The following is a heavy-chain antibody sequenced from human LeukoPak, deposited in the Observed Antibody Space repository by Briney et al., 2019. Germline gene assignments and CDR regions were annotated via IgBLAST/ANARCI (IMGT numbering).Heavy chain of an antibody. J-gene: IGHJ3*02. CDR2: IYTSGST. CDR1: GGSISSGSYY. V-gene: IGHV4-61*02. CDR3: ARLAGGRSSSWYGSAFDI. Sequence: SQTLSLTCTVSGGSISSGSYYWSWIRQPAGKGLEWIGRIYTSGSTNYNPSLKSRVTISVDTSKNQFSLKLSSVTAADTAVYYCARLAGGRSSSWYGSAFDIWGQGTMVTVSS. D-gene: IGHD6-13*01.